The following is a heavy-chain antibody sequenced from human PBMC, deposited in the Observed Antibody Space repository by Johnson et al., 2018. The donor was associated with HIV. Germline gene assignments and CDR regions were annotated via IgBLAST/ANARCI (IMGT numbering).Heavy chain of an antibody. J-gene: IGHJ3*02. CDR3: ARPIARGASDI. D-gene: IGHD3-10*01. CDR2: IKEDGSEK. V-gene: IGHV3-7*05. CDR1: GFTFSSYA. Sequence: VQLVESGGGVVQPGRSLRLSCAASGFTFSSYAMHWVRQAPGKGLEWVAHIKEDGSEKYYVDSVRGRFTISRDNAKNSLYLQMNSLRAEDTAVYYCARPIARGASDIWGQGTMVTVSS.